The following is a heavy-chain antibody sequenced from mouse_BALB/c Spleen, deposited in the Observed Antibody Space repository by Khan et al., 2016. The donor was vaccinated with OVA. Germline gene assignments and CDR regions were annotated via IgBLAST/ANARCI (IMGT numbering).Heavy chain of an antibody. Sequence: QVRLQQSGPELVKPGASVKISCKASGYTFTDYQINWVKQKPGQGPEWIGWIYPGSANTKYNEKFKGKATLTVDTSSRTAFMQLSNLTSEDTAVYFCAGRFDYWGQGTSRTVSS. CDR3: AGRFDY. CDR1: GYTFTDYQ. J-gene: IGHJ2*02. V-gene: IGHV1-84*02. CDR2: IYPGSANT.